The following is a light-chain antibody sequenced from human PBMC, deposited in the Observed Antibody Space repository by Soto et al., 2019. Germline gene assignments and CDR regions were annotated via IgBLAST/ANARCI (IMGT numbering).Light chain of an antibody. CDR2: DVS. V-gene: IGLV2-14*01. CDR1: SSDVGAYNY. J-gene: IGLJ1*01. CDR3: KSYTTTSTYV. Sequence: QFALTQPASVSGSPGQSIAISCTGTSSDVGAYNYVSWYQQPPGKAPKLMIYDVSNRPSGVSDRFSGSKSGNTASLTISGLQTEDEADYYCKSYTTTSTYVFGTGTKVTVL.